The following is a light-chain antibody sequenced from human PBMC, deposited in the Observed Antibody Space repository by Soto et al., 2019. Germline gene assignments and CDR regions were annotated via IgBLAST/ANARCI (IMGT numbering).Light chain of an antibody. Sequence: EIVWTQSPGTLSLSPGERATLSCRASQSVTSNFLAWYQQKPGQAPRLLIDGASSRATGIPDRFSGSGSGTDFTLTISRLEPEDFAVYYCQHYTAPPITVGGGTKVEIK. V-gene: IGKV3-20*01. CDR3: QHYTAPPIT. J-gene: IGKJ4*01. CDR2: GAS. CDR1: QSVTSNF.